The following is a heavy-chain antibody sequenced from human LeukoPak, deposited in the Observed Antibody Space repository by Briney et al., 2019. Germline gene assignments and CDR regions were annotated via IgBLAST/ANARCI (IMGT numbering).Heavy chain of an antibody. D-gene: IGHD3-3*01. Sequence: GGSLRLSCAASGFTFSSYWMHWVRQAPGKGLVWVSRINSDGSSTSYADSVKGRFTISRDNAKNSLYLQMNSLRAEDTAVYYCARVADLGYDFWSGPHAAFDIWGQGTMVTVSS. J-gene: IGHJ3*02. V-gene: IGHV3-74*01. CDR3: ARVADLGYDFWSGPHAAFDI. CDR1: GFTFSSYW. CDR2: INSDGSST.